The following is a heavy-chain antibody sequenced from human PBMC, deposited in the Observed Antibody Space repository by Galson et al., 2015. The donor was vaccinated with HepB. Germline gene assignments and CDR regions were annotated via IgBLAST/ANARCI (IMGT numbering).Heavy chain of an antibody. CDR3: ARIRGAAAGIFDY. Sequence: SLRLSCAASGFTFSWYWMHWVRQVPGKGLVWVARINSDGSYTTYADSVKGRFTISRDNAKNTLYLQMNSPRAEDTALYYCARIRGAAAGIFDYWGQGTLVTVSS. CDR2: INSDGSYT. CDR1: GFTFSWYW. J-gene: IGHJ4*02. V-gene: IGHV3-74*01. D-gene: IGHD6-13*01.